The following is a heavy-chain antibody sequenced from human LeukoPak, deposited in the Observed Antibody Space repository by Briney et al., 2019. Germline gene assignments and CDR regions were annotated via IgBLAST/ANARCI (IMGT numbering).Heavy chain of an antibody. D-gene: IGHD4-17*01. V-gene: IGHV1-69*01. Sequence: ASGTVSCKASGGTFSSYAISWVRHAPGQGLEWMGEIIPIFGTANYAQTFQGRVTITADECTSTPYMELSSLRSEDTAVYYCAIYGDYGGGYFDYWGQGTLVTVSS. J-gene: IGHJ4*02. CDR1: GGTFSSYA. CDR3: AIYGDYGGGYFDY. CDR2: IIPIFGTA.